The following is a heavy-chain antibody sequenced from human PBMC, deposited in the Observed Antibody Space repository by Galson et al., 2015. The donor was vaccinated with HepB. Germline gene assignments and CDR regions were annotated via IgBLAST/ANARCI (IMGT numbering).Heavy chain of an antibody. CDR1: GYTFTGYY. V-gene: IGHV1-2*06. Sequence: SVKVSCKASGYTFTGYYMHWVRQAPGQGLEWVGRINPNSGGTNYAQKFQGRVTMTRDTSISTAYMELSRLRSDDTAVYYCASQAVAPSEDAFDIWGQGTMVTVSS. CDR2: INPNSGGT. CDR3: ASQAVAPSEDAFDI. J-gene: IGHJ3*02. D-gene: IGHD6-19*01.